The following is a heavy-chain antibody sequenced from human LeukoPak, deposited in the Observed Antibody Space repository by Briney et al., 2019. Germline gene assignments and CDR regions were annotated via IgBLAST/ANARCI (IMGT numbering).Heavy chain of an antibody. Sequence: GGSLRLSCAASGFTFSSYAMSWVRQAPGKGLEWVSAISGSGGSTYYADSVKGRFTISRDNSKNTLYLQMNSLRAEDTAVYYCARGQLPHYSSGCYDYWGQGTLVTVSS. V-gene: IGHV3-23*01. CDR3: ARGQLPHYSSGCYDY. D-gene: IGHD6-19*01. CDR2: ISGSGGST. CDR1: GFTFSSYA. J-gene: IGHJ4*02.